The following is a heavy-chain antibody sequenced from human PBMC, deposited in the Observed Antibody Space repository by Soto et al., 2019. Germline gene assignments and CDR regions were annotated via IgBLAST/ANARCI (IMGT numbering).Heavy chain of an antibody. Sequence: GGSLRLSCAASGFTFSDYDMNWIRQAPGKGLEWVSYISSSGSTIYYADSVKGRFTISRDNAKNSLYLQMNSLRAEDTVVYYCAREEYSSSSGAFDIWGQGTMVTVSS. V-gene: IGHV3-11*01. D-gene: IGHD6-6*01. J-gene: IGHJ3*02. CDR2: ISSSGSTI. CDR1: GFTFSDYD. CDR3: AREEYSSSSGAFDI.